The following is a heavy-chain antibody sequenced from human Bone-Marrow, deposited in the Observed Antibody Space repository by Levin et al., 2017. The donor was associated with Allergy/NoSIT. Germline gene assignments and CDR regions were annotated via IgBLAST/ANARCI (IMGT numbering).Heavy chain of an antibody. CDR2: IRQDGSEK. V-gene: IGHV3-7*04. J-gene: IGHJ4*02. CDR1: GFTFRDYW. CDR3: ARDLSLGGFIDY. D-gene: IGHD5-12*01. Sequence: LSLTCAASGFTFRDYWMTWVRQAPGKGLEWLGNIRQDGSEKHYVDSVEGRFSISRDNAKNSLYLQMKSLRADDTAVYFCARDLSLGGFIDYWGQGILVTVSS.